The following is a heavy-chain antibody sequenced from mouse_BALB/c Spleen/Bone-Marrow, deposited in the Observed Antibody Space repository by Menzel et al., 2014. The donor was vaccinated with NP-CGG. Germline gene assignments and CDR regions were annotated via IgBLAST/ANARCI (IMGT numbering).Heavy chain of an antibody. V-gene: IGHV5-9-2*01. D-gene: IGHD1-1*01. J-gene: IGHJ2*01. Sequence: KVVESGGGLVKPGGSLKLSCAASGFTFSSYGMSWVRQTPEKRLEWVATISGGGSYTYYPDSVKGRYTISRNSAKNNLYLQMSSLRSEDTALNYCARQYGSNYFDYWGKGTTITVSS. CDR3: ARQYGSNYFDY. CDR2: ISGGGSYT. CDR1: GFTFSSYG.